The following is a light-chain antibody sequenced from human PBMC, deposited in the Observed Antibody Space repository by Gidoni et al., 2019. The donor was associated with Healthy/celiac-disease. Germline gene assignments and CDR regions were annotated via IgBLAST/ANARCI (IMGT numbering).Light chain of an antibody. CDR3: LQDYNYPPT. J-gene: IGKJ1*01. CDR2: AAS. Sequence: AIQMTQSPSSLSASVGDRVTITCRASQGIRNDLDWYQQKPGKAPKLLIYAASSLQSGVPSRFSGSGSGTDFTLTNSSLQPEDFATYYCLQDYNYPPTFGQGTKVEIK. V-gene: IGKV1-6*01. CDR1: QGIRND.